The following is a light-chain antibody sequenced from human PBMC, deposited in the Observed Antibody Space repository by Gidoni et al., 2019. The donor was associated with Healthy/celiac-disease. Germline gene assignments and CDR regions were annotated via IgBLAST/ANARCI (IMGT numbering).Light chain of an antibody. CDR1: QSISSY. J-gene: IGKJ4*01. V-gene: IGKV1-39*01. CDR3: QQSNSTPPLT. Sequence: DIQTTQAPSSLSASVGDRVTITCRASQSISSYLNWYQQKPGEAPKLLIYAASSLQSGVPSRFSGSGSGTDFTLTISSLQPEDLATYYCQQSNSTPPLTFXXXTKVEIK. CDR2: AAS.